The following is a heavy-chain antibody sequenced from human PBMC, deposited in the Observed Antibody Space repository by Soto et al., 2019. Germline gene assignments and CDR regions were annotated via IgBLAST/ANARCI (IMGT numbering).Heavy chain of an antibody. J-gene: IGHJ4*02. CDR1: GAYLSTDY. CDR3: ARNEYYKGGHDY. Sequence: QVQLQESGPGLVRPSETLSLTCTVSGAYLSTDYWSWIRQPHGKRQEWIGYIFNSGSTNQNPSLKSRVSISVDTSRNQFSLRLRSVTAADTAVYYCARNEYYKGGHDYWGPGTLVTVSS. CDR2: IFNSGST. V-gene: IGHV4-59*01. D-gene: IGHD3-10*01.